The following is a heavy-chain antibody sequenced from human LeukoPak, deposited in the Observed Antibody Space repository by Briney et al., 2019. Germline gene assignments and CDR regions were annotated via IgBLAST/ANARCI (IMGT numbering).Heavy chain of an antibody. CDR1: GFTFGSYA. D-gene: IGHD6-13*01. CDR2: ISYDGRQQ. V-gene: IGHV3-30*04. CDR3: ARDQGGSSWSRAGFDP. J-gene: IGHJ5*02. Sequence: GRSLRLSCAASGFTFGSYAMHWVRQAPGKGLEWVAVISYDGRQQYYADSVKGRFTISRDNAKNTLYLQMNSLRAEDTAVYYCARDQGGSSWSRAGFDPWGQGTLVTVSS.